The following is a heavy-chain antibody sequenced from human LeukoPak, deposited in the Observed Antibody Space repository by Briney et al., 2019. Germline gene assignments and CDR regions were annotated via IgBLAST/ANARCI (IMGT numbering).Heavy chain of an antibody. D-gene: IGHD6-13*01. Sequence: PSETLSLTCAVYGGSFSGYYWIWIRQPPGKGLEWIGEINHSGSTNYNPSLKSRVTISVDTSKNQFSLKLSSVTAADTAVYYCARGRAAGEGNWFDPWGQGTLVTVSS. CDR2: INHSGST. V-gene: IGHV4-34*01. J-gene: IGHJ5*02. CDR3: ARGRAAGEGNWFDP. CDR1: GGSFSGYY.